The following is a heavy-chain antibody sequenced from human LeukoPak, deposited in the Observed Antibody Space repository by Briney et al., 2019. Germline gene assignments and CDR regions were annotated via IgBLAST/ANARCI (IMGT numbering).Heavy chain of an antibody. Sequence: GGSLRLSCAVSGFTFTDYWMNWVRQAPGKGLEWVASIRQDGGEKSYVDSVKGPFTISRDNTKSSMYLQINSLRAEDTAVYYCARDGTAAGLYFDLWGQGTLVTVSS. CDR3: ARDGTAAGLYFDL. CDR1: GFTFTDYW. V-gene: IGHV3-7*01. J-gene: IGHJ4*01. CDR2: IRQDGGEK. D-gene: IGHD6-13*01.